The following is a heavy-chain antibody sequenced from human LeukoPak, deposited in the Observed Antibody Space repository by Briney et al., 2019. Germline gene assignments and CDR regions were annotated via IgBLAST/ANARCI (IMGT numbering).Heavy chain of an antibody. Sequence: GASLKISCTGSGYSFTSYWIGWVRQMPGKGLEWMGLIYPGDSDTRYSPSFQGQVTISADKSISTAYLQWSSLKASDTAMYYCARHSRIAVAGSWFDPWGQGTPVTVSS. CDR1: GYSFTSYW. CDR2: IYPGDSDT. J-gene: IGHJ5*02. CDR3: ARHSRIAVAGSWFDP. D-gene: IGHD6-19*01. V-gene: IGHV5-51*01.